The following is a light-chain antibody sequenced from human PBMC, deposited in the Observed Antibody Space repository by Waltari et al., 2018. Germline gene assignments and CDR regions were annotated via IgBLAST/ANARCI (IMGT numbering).Light chain of an antibody. J-gene: IGKJ2*01. CDR3: QQHGSSPFT. Sequence: RASQSVSSSSLAWYQQKPGQAPRLLIYAASRRATGIPDRISGSGSETDFTLTLSSLEPEDFAVYYCQQHGSSPFTFGQGTKVEIK. V-gene: IGKV3-20*01. CDR2: AAS. CDR1: QSVSSSS.